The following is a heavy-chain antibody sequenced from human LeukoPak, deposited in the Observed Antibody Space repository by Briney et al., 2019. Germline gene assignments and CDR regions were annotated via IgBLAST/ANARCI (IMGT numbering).Heavy chain of an antibody. CDR3: ARDCDFWSGYYP. V-gene: IGHV1-69*05. D-gene: IGHD3-3*01. J-gene: IGHJ5*02. CDR1: GGTFSSYA. CDR2: IIPIFGTA. Sequence: GASVKVSCKASGGTFSSYAISWVRQARGQGLEWMGRIIPIFGTANYAQKFQGRVTITTDESTSTAYMELSSLRSEATAVYYCARDCDFWSGYYPWGQGTLVTVSS.